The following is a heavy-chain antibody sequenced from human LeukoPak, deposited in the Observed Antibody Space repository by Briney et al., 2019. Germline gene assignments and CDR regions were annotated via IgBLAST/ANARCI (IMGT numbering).Heavy chain of an antibody. CDR3: ARVTGYMIEDYFDY. Sequence: PSETLSLTCAVYGGSFSNYYWSWIRQSPGKGLEWVGEITHSGSTNYNPSLKSRVTISVDTSKNQFSLKLRSVTAADTAVYYCARVTGYMIEDYFDYWGQGTLVTVSS. J-gene: IGHJ4*02. CDR2: ITHSGST. D-gene: IGHD3-22*01. CDR1: GGSFSNYY. V-gene: IGHV4-34*01.